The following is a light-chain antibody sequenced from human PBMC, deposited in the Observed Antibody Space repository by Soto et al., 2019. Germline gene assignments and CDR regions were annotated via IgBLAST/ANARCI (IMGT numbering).Light chain of an antibody. CDR3: QQSHSAPLT. CDR2: AAS. J-gene: IGKJ4*01. CDR1: QSISSH. Sequence: QMTQSPSSLFASVGDRVTITCRASQSISSHLNWYQQKVGQTPRLLIYAASTLQSEVRPRFSGSGSGTEFTLTISGLQREDFATYSCQQSHSAPLTFGGGTKIQI. V-gene: IGKV1-39*01.